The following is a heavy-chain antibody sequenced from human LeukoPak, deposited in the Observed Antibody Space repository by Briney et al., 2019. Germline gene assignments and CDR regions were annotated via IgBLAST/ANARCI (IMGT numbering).Heavy chain of an antibody. CDR3: AKDSGSSGWGGDAFDI. CDR2: ISYDGGKR. CDR1: GFTFSSYV. V-gene: IGHV3-30*18. D-gene: IGHD6-19*01. Sequence: PGGSLRLSCAASGFTFSSYVMHWVRQAPGKGLEWVAVISYDGGKRDYADSVKGRFTISRDNAKNSLYLQMNSLRAEDMALYYCAKDSGSSGWGGDAFDIWGQGTMVTVSS. J-gene: IGHJ3*02.